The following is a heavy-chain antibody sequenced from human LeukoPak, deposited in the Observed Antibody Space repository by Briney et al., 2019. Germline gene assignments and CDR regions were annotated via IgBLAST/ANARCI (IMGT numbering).Heavy chain of an antibody. V-gene: IGHV3-33*06. CDR3: AKGRGELLGVDY. CDR1: GFTFSSYG. J-gene: IGHJ4*02. CDR2: IWYDGSSK. D-gene: IGHD1-26*01. Sequence: GGSLRLSCAASGFTFSSYGMHWVRQAPGKGLEWVAVIWYDGSSKYYADSVKGRFTISRDNSKNTLYLQMNSLRAEDTAVYYCAKGRGELLGVDYWGQGTLVTVSS.